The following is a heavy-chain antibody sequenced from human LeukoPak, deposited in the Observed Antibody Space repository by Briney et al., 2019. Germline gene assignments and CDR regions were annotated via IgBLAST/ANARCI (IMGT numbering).Heavy chain of an antibody. CDR2: IYYSGST. J-gene: IGHJ4*02. V-gene: IGHV4-59*01. Sequence: SETLSLTCTVSGGSISSYYWSWIRQPLGKGLEWIGYIYYSGSTNYNPSLKSRVTISVDTSKNQFSLKLSSVTAADTAVYYCARDLYGSGSYLGYWGQGTLVTVSS. D-gene: IGHD3-10*01. CDR3: ARDLYGSGSYLGY. CDR1: GGSISSYY.